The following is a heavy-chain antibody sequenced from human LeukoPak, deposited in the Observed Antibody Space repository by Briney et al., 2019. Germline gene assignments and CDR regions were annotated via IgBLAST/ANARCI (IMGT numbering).Heavy chain of an antibody. Sequence: SVKVSCKASGGTFSSYAISWVRQAPGQGLEWMGRIIPILGIANYAQKFQGRVTITADKSTSTAYMELSSLRSEDTAVYYCARDGGIVGAPPGYYYGMDVWGQGTTVTVSS. D-gene: IGHD1-26*01. CDR2: IIPILGIA. CDR3: ARDGGIVGAPPGYYYGMDV. J-gene: IGHJ6*02. CDR1: GGTFSSYA. V-gene: IGHV1-69*04.